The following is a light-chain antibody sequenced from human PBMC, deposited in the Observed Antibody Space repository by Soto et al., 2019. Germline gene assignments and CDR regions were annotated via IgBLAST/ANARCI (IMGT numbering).Light chain of an antibody. J-gene: IGKJ1*01. CDR2: AAS. CDR3: QQSYSILRT. V-gene: IGKV1-39*01. Sequence: DIQITHSPSSLSASVRDRVTITCRGSQSISSYLNWYQQKPGKAPKLLIYAASSLQSGVPSRFSGSGSGTDFTLTIGSLQPEDFATYYCQQSYSILRTFGQGTKVDIK. CDR1: QSISSY.